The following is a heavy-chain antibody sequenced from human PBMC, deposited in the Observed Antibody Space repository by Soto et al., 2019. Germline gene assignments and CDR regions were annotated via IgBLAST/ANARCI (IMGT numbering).Heavy chain of an antibody. CDR2: IDPSDSYT. D-gene: IGHD3-10*01. J-gene: IGHJ4*02. CDR1: GYTFTSYW. Sequence: EVQLVQSGAEVKKPGESLRISCKGSGYTFTSYWINWVRQMPGKGLEWMGRIDPSDSYTNYSPSFQGHVTISVDKSTNTAYLQWSSLTASDTAMYYCTRRRGDGYIWPIDYWGQGTLVTVSS. V-gene: IGHV5-10-1*01. CDR3: TRRRGDGYIWPIDY.